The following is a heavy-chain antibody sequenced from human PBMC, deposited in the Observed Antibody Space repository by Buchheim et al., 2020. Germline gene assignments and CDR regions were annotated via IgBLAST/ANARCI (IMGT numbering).Heavy chain of an antibody. J-gene: IGHJ4*02. D-gene: IGHD3-16*02. CDR1: GGSISSGDYY. Sequence: QVQLQESGPGLVKPSQTLSLTCTVSGGSISSGDYYWSWIRQPPGKGLEWIGYIYYSGSTYYNPSLKSRVTISVDTSKNQFSLKLSSVTAADTAVYYCARGETESGDYDYVWGSYRWRGFDYWGQGTL. V-gene: IGHV4-30-4*01. CDR3: ARGETESGDYDYVWGSYRWRGFDY. CDR2: IYYSGST.